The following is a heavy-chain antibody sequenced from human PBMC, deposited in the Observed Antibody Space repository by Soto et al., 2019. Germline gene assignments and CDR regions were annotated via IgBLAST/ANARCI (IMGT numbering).Heavy chain of an antibody. V-gene: IGHV3-30-3*01. CDR3: ASSLGATLSAVGY. Sequence: GGSLRLSCAASGFTFSSYAMHWVRQAPGKGLEWVAVISYDGSNKYYADSVKGRFTISRDNSKNTLYLQMNSLRAEDTAVYYCASSLGATLSAVGYWGQGTLVTAPQ. CDR1: GFTFSSYA. D-gene: IGHD1-26*01. CDR2: ISYDGSNK. J-gene: IGHJ4*02.